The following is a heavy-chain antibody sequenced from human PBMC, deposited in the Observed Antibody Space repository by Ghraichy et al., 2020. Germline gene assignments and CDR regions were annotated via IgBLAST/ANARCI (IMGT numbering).Heavy chain of an antibody. J-gene: IGHJ6*02. V-gene: IGHV6-1*01. CDR3: ARGQPDYYAMDV. D-gene: IGHD1-14*01. CDR1: GDSVSSNSAA. Sequence: SETLSLTCAISGDSVSSNSAAWNWIRPSPSRGLEWLGRTYYRSKWLNEYAVSVKSRITINPDTSKNQFSLQLNSVTPEDTAVYYCARGQPDYYAMDVWGQGTTVTVSS. CDR2: TYYRSKWLN.